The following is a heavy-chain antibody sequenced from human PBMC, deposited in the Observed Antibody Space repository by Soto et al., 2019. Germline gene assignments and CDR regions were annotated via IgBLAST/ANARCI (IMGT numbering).Heavy chain of an antibody. CDR1: GDFLTTYY. V-gene: IGHV4-59*01. CDR2: IFYGGHT. J-gene: IGHJ4*02. Sequence: SETLSLTCDVSGDFLTTYYWNWIRQSPGKGLEWIGYIFYGGHTNYNPSLRGRATISVDTSKNQFSLKLSSVTAADAAVYYCATSPKYTSGWNGCFDYWGQRXLVTVS. CDR3: ATSPKYTSGWNGCFDY. D-gene: IGHD6-19*01.